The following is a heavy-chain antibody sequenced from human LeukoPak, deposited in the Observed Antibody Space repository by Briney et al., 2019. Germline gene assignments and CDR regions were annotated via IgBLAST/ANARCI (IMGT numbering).Heavy chain of an antibody. V-gene: IGHV3-48*02. CDR1: GFIFRNYN. D-gene: IGHD3-9*01. J-gene: IGHJ4*02. CDR2: ISRSGSTI. Sequence: GGSLRLSCAASGFIFRNYNINWVRQAPGKGLEGVSYISRSGSTIYYADSVKGRFTISRDDAKNSVYLQMNNLRDEDTAVYYCAREILSGYSDYWGQGTLVTVSS. CDR3: AREILSGYSDY.